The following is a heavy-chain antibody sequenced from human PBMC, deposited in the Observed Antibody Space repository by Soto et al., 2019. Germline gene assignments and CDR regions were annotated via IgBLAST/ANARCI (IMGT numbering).Heavy chain of an antibody. Sequence: SVKVSCKASGYTFTSYGISWVRQAPGQGLEWMGGIIPIFGTANYAQKFQGRVTITADESTSTAYMELSSLRSEDTAVYYCARDLVTIFGVAREGFDPWG. D-gene: IGHD3-3*01. J-gene: IGHJ5*02. CDR1: GYTFTSYG. CDR2: IIPIFGTA. V-gene: IGHV1-69*13. CDR3: ARDLVTIFGVAREGFDP.